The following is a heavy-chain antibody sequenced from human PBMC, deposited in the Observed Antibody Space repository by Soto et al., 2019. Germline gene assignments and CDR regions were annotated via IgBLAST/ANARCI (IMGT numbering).Heavy chain of an antibody. CDR3: AMGRVVTVPGGYYYMDV. CDR1: GYTFTSYG. D-gene: IGHD3-10*01. V-gene: IGHV1-18*01. CDR2: ISAYNGNT. Sequence: ASVKVSCKASGYTFTSYGISWVRQAPGQGLEWMGWISAYNGNTNYAQKLQGRVTMTTDTSTSTAYMELRSLRSDDTAVYYCAMGRVVTVPGGYYYMDVWGKGTTVTVSS. J-gene: IGHJ6*03.